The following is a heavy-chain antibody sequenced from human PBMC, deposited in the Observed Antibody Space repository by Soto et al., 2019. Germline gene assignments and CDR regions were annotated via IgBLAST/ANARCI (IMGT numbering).Heavy chain of an antibody. D-gene: IGHD1-20*01. Sequence: QVQLVQSGAEVKKPGSSVKVSCKASGGTFSSYAISWVRQAPGQGLEWVGGIIPIFGTANYAQKFQGRVTIPADESTSTAYMELSSLRSEDTAVYYGASWTESITGTTIYYYYGMDVWGQGTTVTVSS. CDR3: ASWTESITGTTIYYYYGMDV. V-gene: IGHV1-69*01. CDR1: GGTFSSYA. J-gene: IGHJ6*02. CDR2: IIPIFGTA.